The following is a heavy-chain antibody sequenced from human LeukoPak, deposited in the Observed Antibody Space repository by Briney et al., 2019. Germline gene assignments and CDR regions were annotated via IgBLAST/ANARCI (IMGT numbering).Heavy chain of an antibody. J-gene: IGHJ2*01. CDR2: INHSGST. V-gene: IGHV4-34*01. Sequence: SETLSLTCAVYGGSFSGYYWSWIRQPPGKGLEWIGEINHSGSTNYNPSLKGRVTISVDTSKNQFSLKLSSVTAADTAVYYCASKVLDDYGENWYFDLWGRGTLVTVSS. D-gene: IGHD4-17*01. CDR3: ASKVLDDYGENWYFDL. CDR1: GGSFSGYY.